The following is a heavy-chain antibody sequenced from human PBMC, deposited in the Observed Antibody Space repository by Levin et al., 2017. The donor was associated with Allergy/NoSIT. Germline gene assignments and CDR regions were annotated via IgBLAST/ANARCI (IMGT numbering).Heavy chain of an antibody. CDR2: IWYDGSNK. Sequence: GESLKISCAASGFTFSSYGMHWVRQAPGKGLEWVAVIWYDGSNKYYADSVKGRFTISRDNSKNTLYLQMNSLRAEDTAVYYCASSRPRLRFLEWLSYGMDVWGQGTTVTVSS. CDR1: GFTFSSYG. CDR3: ASSRPRLRFLEWLSYGMDV. D-gene: IGHD3-3*01. J-gene: IGHJ6*02. V-gene: IGHV3-33*01.